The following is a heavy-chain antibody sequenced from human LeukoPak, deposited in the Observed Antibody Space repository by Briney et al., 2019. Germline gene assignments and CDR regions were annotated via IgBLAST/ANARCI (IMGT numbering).Heavy chain of an antibody. CDR3: ARGERYFDWLFVAY. V-gene: IGHV4-59*01. J-gene: IGHJ4*02. CDR1: GGSFSGYY. CDR2: IYYSGST. Sequence: SETLSLTCAVYGGSFSGYYWSWIRQPPGKGLEWIGYIYYSGSTNYNPSLKSRVTISVDTSKNQFSLKLSSVTAADTAVYYCARGERYFDWLFVAYWGQGTLVTVSS. D-gene: IGHD3-9*01.